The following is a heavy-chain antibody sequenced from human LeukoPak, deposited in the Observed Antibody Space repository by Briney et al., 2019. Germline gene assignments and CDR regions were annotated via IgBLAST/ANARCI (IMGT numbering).Heavy chain of an antibody. J-gene: IGHJ3*02. V-gene: IGHV3-73*01. CDR1: GFTFSSYS. D-gene: IGHD4-17*01. CDR3: TRHDYGDSFGAFDI. Sequence: GGSLRLSCAASGFTFSSYSMNWVRQAPGKGLEWVGRIRSKANSYATAYAASVKGRFTISRDDSKNTAYLQMNSLKTEDTAVYYCTRHDYGDSFGAFDIWGQGTMVTVSS. CDR2: IRSKANSYAT.